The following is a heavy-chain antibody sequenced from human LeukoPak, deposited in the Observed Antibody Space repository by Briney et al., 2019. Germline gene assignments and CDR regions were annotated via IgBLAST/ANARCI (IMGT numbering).Heavy chain of an antibody. CDR2: IYYSGST. J-gene: IGHJ4*02. V-gene: IGHV4-59*01. CDR3: ARGVYSGYDTADY. CDR1: GGSISSYY. D-gene: IGHD5-12*01. Sequence: PSETLSLTCTVSGGSISSYYWSWIRQPPGKGLEWIGYIYYSGSTNYNPSLKSRVTISVDTSKNQFSLKLSSVTAADTAVYYCARGVYSGYDTADYWGQGTLVTVSS.